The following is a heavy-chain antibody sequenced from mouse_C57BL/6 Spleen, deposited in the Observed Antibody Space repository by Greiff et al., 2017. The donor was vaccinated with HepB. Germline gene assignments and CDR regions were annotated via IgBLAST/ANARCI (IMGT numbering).Heavy chain of an antibody. CDR1: GYTFTDYY. J-gene: IGHJ2*01. D-gene: IGHD1-1*01. CDR2: INPNNGGT. CDR3: ARFSTTVVGDY. V-gene: IGHV1-26*01. Sequence: EVQLQQSGPELVKPGASVKISCKASGYTFTDYYMNWVKQSHGKSLEWIGDINPNNGGTSYNQKFKGKATLTVDKSPSTAYMELRSLTSEDSAVYYCARFSTTVVGDYWGQGTTLTVSS.